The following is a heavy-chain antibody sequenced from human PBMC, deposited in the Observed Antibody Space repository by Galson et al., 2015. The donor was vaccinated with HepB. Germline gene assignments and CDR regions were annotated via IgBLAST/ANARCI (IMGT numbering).Heavy chain of an antibody. D-gene: IGHD6-13*01. Sequence: QSGAEVTKPGESLKISCKGSGYSSTSYWIGWVRQMPEKGLEWMGIIYPGDSDTRYSPSFQGQVTISADKSISTAYLQWSSLKASDTAMYYCARGPPRWQQLDEYWYFDLWGRGTLVTVSS. V-gene: IGHV5-51*03. J-gene: IGHJ2*01. CDR1: GYSSTSYW. CDR2: IYPGDSDT. CDR3: ARGPPRWQQLDEYWYFDL.